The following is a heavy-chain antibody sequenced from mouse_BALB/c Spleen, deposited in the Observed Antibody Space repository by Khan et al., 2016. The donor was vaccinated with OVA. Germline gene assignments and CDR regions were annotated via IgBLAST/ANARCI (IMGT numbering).Heavy chain of an antibody. CDR1: GFNIKDTY. CDR2: IDPANGNV. CDR3: TRGAYNGLFAY. Sequence: VQLKQSGAEFVKPGASVKLSCTASGFNIKDTYMHWINQRPQQGLVWIGRIDPANGNVKYDPHFQDKATIAADASSTTAYLQLSSLTSADTAVYYFTRGAYNGLFAYLGQGTLDTVSA. D-gene: IGHD2-10*01. V-gene: IGHV14-3*02. J-gene: IGHJ3*01.